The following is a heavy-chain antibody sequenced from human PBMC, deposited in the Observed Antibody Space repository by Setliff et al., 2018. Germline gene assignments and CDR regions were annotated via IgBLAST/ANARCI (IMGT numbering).Heavy chain of an antibody. CDR2: ISPYNGNT. J-gene: IGHJ5*02. CDR3: ARSPALLGIVYLDP. V-gene: IGHV1-18*01. CDR1: GYNFITTG. D-gene: IGHD2-15*01. Sequence: ASVKVSCKTSGYNFITTGISWVRQAPGQGPEWMGCISPYNGNTNYAQKFQDRVTITTDESTSTAYMELNSLTSEDTAVYYCARSPALLGIVYLDPWGQGTRVTVSS.